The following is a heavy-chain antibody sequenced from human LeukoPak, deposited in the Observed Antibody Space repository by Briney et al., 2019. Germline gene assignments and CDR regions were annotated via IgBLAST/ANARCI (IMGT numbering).Heavy chain of an antibody. V-gene: IGHV1-3*01. J-gene: IGHJ3*01. CDR1: GYTFTSYA. CDR2: INAGNGNT. D-gene: IGHD3-22*01. Sequence: ASVKVSCKASGYTFTSYAMHWVRQAPGQRLEWMGWINAGNGNTKYSQKFQGRVTITRDTSASTAYMELSSLRSEDTAVYYCARESLGSDSSGYYYPAWGQGTMVTVSS. CDR3: ARESLGSDSSGYYYPA.